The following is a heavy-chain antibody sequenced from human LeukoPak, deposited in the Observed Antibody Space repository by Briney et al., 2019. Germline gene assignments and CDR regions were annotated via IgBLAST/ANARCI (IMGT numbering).Heavy chain of an antibody. Sequence: PSETLSLTCTVSGGSISSGGYYWSWVRQHPGKGLEWIGYIYYSGSTYYNPSLKSRVTISVDTSKNQFSLKLSSGTAADTAVYYCARGWSYGSGSPAGFAPWGQGTLVTVSS. D-gene: IGHD3-10*01. CDR1: GGSISSGGYY. CDR2: IYYSGST. V-gene: IGHV4-31*03. J-gene: IGHJ5*02. CDR3: ARGWSYGSGSPAGFAP.